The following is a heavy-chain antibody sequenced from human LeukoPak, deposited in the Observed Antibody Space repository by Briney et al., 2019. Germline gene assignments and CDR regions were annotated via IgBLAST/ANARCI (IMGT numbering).Heavy chain of an antibody. Sequence: GGSLRLSCVASKFMFSSYEMNWVRQAPGKGLEWVSYISSSGSTKYYADSVKGRFTISRDNAKNSLYLQMNSLRAEDTAVYYCARPGRGYSGDEGYWGQGTLVTVSS. J-gene: IGHJ4*02. CDR2: ISSSGSTK. V-gene: IGHV3-48*03. CDR3: ARPGRGYSGDEGY. D-gene: IGHD5-12*01. CDR1: KFMFSSYE.